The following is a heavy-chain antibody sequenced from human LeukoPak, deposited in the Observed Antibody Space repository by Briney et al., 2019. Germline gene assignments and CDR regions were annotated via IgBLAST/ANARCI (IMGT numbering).Heavy chain of an antibody. CDR3: ARGLSEFYYDSSGYPL. D-gene: IGHD3-22*01. V-gene: IGHV7-4-1*02. CDR1: GYTFTSYA. CDR2: INTNTGNP. Sequence: ASVKVSCKASGYTFTSYAMNWMRQAPRQGLEWMGWINTNTGNPTYVQGFTGRFVFSLDTSVSTAYLQISSLKAEDTAVYYCARGLSEFYYDSSGYPLWGQGTLVTVSS. J-gene: IGHJ4*02.